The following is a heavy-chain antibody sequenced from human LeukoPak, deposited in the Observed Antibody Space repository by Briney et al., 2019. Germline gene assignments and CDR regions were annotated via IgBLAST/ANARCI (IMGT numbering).Heavy chain of an antibody. V-gene: IGHV3-64D*06. D-gene: IGHD4-17*01. CDR2: ISSNGGST. CDR3: VKSDRPDYADFGLGS. Sequence: GGSLRLSCSASGFTFSTHAMYWVRQAPGKGLEYVSGISSNGGSTNYADSVKGRFTISRDNSKNTLYLQMSSLRAEDTAVYYCVKSDRPDYADFGLGSWGQGTLVAVSS. J-gene: IGHJ5*02. CDR1: GFTFSTHA.